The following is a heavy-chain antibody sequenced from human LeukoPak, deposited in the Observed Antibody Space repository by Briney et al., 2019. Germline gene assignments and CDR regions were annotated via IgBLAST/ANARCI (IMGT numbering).Heavy chain of an antibody. CDR1: GFTFSSYE. D-gene: IGHD4-23*01. CDR2: ISSSGFTM. CDR3: ASFYYNLGYGGFDI. Sequence: PGGSLRLSCVASGFTFSSYEMNWVRQAPGKGLEWVSYISSSGFTMYYADSVKGRFTISRDKSKNTLYLQMNSLRAEDTAVYYCASFYYNLGYGGFDIWGQGTMVTVSS. J-gene: IGHJ3*02. V-gene: IGHV3-48*03.